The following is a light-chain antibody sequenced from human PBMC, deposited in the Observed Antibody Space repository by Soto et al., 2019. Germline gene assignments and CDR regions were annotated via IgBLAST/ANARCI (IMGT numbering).Light chain of an antibody. J-gene: IGKJ3*01. V-gene: IGKV2-28*01. CDR3: MQALQAPFT. CDR2: SGS. CDR1: QRLLHSNGYNY. Sequence: EIVMTQSPLSLPVTPGEPASISCKSSQRLLHSNGYNYLEWYLQKPGQSPQLLIYSGSNRASGVPDRFSGSGSGRDFTLKISRVEAEDVAVYYCMQALQAPFTFGPGTKVDIK.